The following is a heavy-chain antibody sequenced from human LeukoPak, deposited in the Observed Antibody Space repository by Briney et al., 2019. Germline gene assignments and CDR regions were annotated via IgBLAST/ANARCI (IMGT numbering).Heavy chain of an antibody. Sequence: ASVKVSCKASGYTFTGYYMHRVRQAPGQGLEWMGWINPNSGGTNYAQKFQGRVTMTRDTSISTAYMELSRLRSDDTAVYYCARVVVYEYFGMDVWGQGTTVTVSS. D-gene: IGHD3-22*01. CDR2: INPNSGGT. J-gene: IGHJ6*02. CDR1: GYTFTGYY. V-gene: IGHV1-2*02. CDR3: ARVVVYEYFGMDV.